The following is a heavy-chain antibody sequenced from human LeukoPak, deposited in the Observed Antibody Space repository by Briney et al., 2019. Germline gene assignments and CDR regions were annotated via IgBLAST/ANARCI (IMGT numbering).Heavy chain of an antibody. CDR1: GFTFSNAC. D-gene: IGHD2-2*01. V-gene: IGHV3-15*01. CDR3: TTLNAVDY. J-gene: IGHJ4*02. CDR2: IKRKTDGGTT. Sequence: KTGGSLRLSCAASGFTFSNACMSWVRQAPGKGLEWVGRIKRKTDGGTTDYAAPVKGRFTISRDDSKNTLYLQMNSLKTEDTAVYYYTTLNAVDYWGQGTLVTVSS.